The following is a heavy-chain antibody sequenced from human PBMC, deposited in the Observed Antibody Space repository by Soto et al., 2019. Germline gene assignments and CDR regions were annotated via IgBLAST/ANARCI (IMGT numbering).Heavy chain of an antibody. CDR1: GFTFSPYW. CDR2: LDQDGSER. CDR3: VCGGNFFVY. J-gene: IGHJ4*02. V-gene: IGHV3-7*01. D-gene: IGHD3-16*01. Sequence: EVQLVESGGGLVQPGGSLRLSCAASGFTFSPYWMTWVGRLPGKGLEWVANLDQDGSERYYVDSVRGRFTISRDNAKNSLYLQMNSLRAEDTAVYYCVCGGNFFVYWGQGTLVTVSP.